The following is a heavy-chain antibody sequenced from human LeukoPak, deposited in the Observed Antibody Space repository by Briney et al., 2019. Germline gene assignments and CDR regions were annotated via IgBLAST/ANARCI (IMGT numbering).Heavy chain of an antibody. J-gene: IGHJ4*02. CDR1: GFTFSSYA. Sequence: PGGSLRLSCAASGFTFSSYAMHWVRQGPGKGLEWVAVLSYDGSNKYYADSVKGRFTISRDNSKNTLYLQMNGLRAEDTAVYYCARDLGTVAQGGVDYWGQGTLVTVSS. CDR2: LSYDGSNK. D-gene: IGHD6-19*01. CDR3: ARDLGTVAQGGVDY. V-gene: IGHV3-30-3*01.